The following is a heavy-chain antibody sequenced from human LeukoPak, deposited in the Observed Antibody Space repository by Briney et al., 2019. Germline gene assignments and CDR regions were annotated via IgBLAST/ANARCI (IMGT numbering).Heavy chain of an antibody. D-gene: IGHD2-15*01. V-gene: IGHV3-30*18. Sequence: GGSLRLSCAASGFTFSSYGMHWVRQAPGKGLEWVAVISYDGSNKYYADSVKGRFTISRDNSKSTLYLQMNSLRAVDTAVYYCAKTAATDYFDYWGQGTLVTVSS. J-gene: IGHJ4*02. CDR3: AKTAATDYFDY. CDR1: GFTFSSYG. CDR2: ISYDGSNK.